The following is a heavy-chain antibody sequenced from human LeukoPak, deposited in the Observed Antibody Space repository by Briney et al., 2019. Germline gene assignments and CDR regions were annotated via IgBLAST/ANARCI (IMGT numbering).Heavy chain of an antibody. CDR3: TRPRTGTTDY. V-gene: IGHV3-21*01. J-gene: IGHJ4*02. CDR2: ISSSGSSI. CDR1: GFTFSSYS. D-gene: IGHD1-7*01. Sequence: GGSLRLSCAASGFTFSSYSMNWVRRAPGKGLEWVSYISSSGSSIYYADSVKGRFTMSRDNAKNSLYLQMNSLSAEDTAVYYCTRPRTGTTDYWGQGTLVTVSS.